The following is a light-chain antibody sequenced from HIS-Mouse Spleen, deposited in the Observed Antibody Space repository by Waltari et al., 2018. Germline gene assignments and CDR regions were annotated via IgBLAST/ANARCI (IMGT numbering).Light chain of an antibody. CDR2: LGS. Sequence: DIVMTQSPLSLPVTPGEPASISCRSSQSLLHSNGYNYLDWYLQKPGQSPQLLIYLGSNRASGVPYRFSGSGSGTDFTLKISRVEAEDVGVYYCMQALQTRLTFGGGTKVEIK. CDR3: MQALQTRLT. J-gene: IGKJ4*01. CDR1: QSLLHSNGYNY. V-gene: IGKV2-28*01.